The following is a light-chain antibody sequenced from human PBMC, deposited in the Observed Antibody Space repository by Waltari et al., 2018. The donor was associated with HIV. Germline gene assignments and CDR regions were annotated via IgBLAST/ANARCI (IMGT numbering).Light chain of an antibody. Sequence: QSVLTQPPSASGTPGQRVTISCSGSSSNIGSNTVNWYQQRPGTAPKLLIYSNNHRPSGVPDRFSGAKSGTSASLAISGLQSEDEADYYCAAWDGSLNGPVFGGGTKLTVL. CDR1: SSNIGSNT. V-gene: IGLV1-44*01. CDR2: SNN. J-gene: IGLJ2*01. CDR3: AAWDGSLNGPV.